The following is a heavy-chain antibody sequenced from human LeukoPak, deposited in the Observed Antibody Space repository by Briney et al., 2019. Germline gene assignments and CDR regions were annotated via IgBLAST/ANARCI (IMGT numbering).Heavy chain of an antibody. CDR2: ISGSGRNT. J-gene: IGHJ3*01. CDR3: ARDEIPSGT. Sequence: TGGSLRLSCAASGFIFNNYALSWVRQTPGKGLEWVSAISGSGRNTYYADSVKGRFTISRDNSRSTVDLQMNSLRVEDTGIYYCARDEIPSGTWGQGTMVIVSS. D-gene: IGHD6-25*01. V-gene: IGHV3-23*01. CDR1: GFIFNNYA.